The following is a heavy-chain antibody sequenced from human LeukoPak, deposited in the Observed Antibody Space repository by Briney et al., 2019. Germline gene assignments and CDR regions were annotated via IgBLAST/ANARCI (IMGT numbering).Heavy chain of an antibody. D-gene: IGHD3-10*01. Sequence: PGGSLRLSCAASGFTLSNYWMHWVRHVPGKGLVWVSRITDDGSSTGYVDSVKGRFTISRDNAKNTLYLQMNSLRGEDTAVYYCASSGRGHFYFDYWGQGALVTVSS. J-gene: IGHJ4*02. CDR2: ITDDGSST. CDR1: GFTLSNYW. CDR3: ASSGRGHFYFDY. V-gene: IGHV3-74*01.